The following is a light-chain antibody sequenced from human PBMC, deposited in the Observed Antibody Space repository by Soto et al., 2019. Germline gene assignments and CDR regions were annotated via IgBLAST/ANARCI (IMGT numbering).Light chain of an antibody. CDR1: QSVGSD. V-gene: IGKV3-15*01. CDR3: QQYNNWPWT. J-gene: IGKJ1*01. Sequence: MTQTPATLSVSPGERATLSCRASQSVGSDLAWYQQKPGQAPRFLISGASTRATGIPARFSGSGSGTEFTLTISSLQSEDFAVYYCQQYNNWPWTFGQGTKVDIK. CDR2: GAS.